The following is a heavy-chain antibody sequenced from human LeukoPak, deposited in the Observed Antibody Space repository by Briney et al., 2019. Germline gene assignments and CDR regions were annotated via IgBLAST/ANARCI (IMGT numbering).Heavy chain of an antibody. CDR1: GFTFDDYA. J-gene: IGHJ4*02. CDR3: TTGGWD. Sequence: GGSLRLSCAASGFTFDDYAMHWVRQAPGKGLEWVGRIRSKTDGETTDYIAPVKGRFTISRDDSKDTLYLQMNSLKTEDTAVYYCTTGGWDWGQGTLFTVSS. CDR2: IRSKTDGETT. D-gene: IGHD1-26*01. V-gene: IGHV3-15*01.